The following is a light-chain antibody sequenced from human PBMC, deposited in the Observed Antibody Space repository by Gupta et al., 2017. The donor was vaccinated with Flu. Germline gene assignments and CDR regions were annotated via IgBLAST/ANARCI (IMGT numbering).Light chain of an antibody. CDR3: QRTDHFPWT. CDR1: QGIRAW. CDR2: AAS. J-gene: IGKJ1*01. V-gene: IGKV1-12*01. Sequence: QSPSSLSSSLGDTVTITCRASQGIRAWLAWYHQKPGKAPKLLMSAASSLEIFVPTRFSGSGSGTDFTLTISRLQPEDFATYYCQRTDHFPWT.